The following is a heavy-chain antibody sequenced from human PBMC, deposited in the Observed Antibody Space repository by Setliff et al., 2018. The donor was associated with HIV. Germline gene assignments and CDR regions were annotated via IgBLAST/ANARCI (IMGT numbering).Heavy chain of an antibody. CDR3: ARGPTGSGSAYLDN. D-gene: IGHD3-10*01. V-gene: IGHV3-43D*03. Sequence: GASVRLSCAASGFSLDDYAMHWVRQLPGKGLEWVSLITWNGDTTYYADSVKGRFSISRDTSKNSLYLQMNSLTGEDTALYYCARGPTGSGSAYLDNWGQGTLVTVSS. CDR2: ITWNGDTT. CDR1: GFSLDDYA. J-gene: IGHJ4*02.